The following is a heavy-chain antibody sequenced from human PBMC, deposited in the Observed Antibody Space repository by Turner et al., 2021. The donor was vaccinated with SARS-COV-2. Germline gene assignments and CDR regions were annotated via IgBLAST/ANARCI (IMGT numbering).Heavy chain of an antibody. CDR3: ARLYTYAEFYFDY. J-gene: IGHJ4*02. CDR1: GGSISNYY. V-gene: IGHV4-4*08. CDR2: IYHGGST. Sequence: QVQLQESGPGLVEPSETLSLTCTVSGGSISNYYWSWCRQPPGKGLEWIGDIYHGGSTKYNPSLKSRVTIAVDTSKNKFSLIMSSVTAADTAVYYCARLYTYAEFYFDYWGQGALVTVSS. D-gene: IGHD5-18*01.